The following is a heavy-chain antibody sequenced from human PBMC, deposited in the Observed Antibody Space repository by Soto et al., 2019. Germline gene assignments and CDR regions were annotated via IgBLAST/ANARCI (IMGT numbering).Heavy chain of an antibody. CDR1: GFTFSSYG. V-gene: IGHV3-33*01. D-gene: IGHD3-22*01. CDR2: IWYDGSNK. Sequence: GGSLRLSCAASGFTFSSYGMHWVRQAPGKGLEWVAVIWYDGSNKYYADSVKGRFTISRDNSKNTLYLQMNSLRAEDTAVYYCARAEGYYYDSSGSLDYWGQGTLVTVSS. CDR3: ARAEGYYYDSSGSLDY. J-gene: IGHJ4*02.